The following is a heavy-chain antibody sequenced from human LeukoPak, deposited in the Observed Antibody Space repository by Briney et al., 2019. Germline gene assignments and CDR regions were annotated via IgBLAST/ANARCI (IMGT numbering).Heavy chain of an antibody. Sequence: SETLSLTCTVSGGSISSYYWSWIRQPPGKGLEWIGYIYYSRSTNYNPSLKSRVTISVDTSKNQFSLKLSSVTAADTAVYYCARSQDVLLWFGESVNWFDPWGQGTLVTVSS. D-gene: IGHD3-10*01. CDR1: GGSISSYY. CDR2: IYYSRST. CDR3: ARSQDVLLWFGESVNWFDP. V-gene: IGHV4-59*01. J-gene: IGHJ5*02.